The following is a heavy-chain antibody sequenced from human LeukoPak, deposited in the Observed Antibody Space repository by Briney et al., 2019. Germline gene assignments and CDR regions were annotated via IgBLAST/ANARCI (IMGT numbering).Heavy chain of an antibody. Sequence: GGSLRLSCAASGFTFSSYSMNWVRQAPGKGLEWVSYISSSSSTICYADSVKGRFTISRDNAKNSLYLQMNSLRAEDTAVYYCARTVREYYYGMDVWGQGTTVTVSS. CDR2: ISSSSSTI. CDR1: GFTFSSYS. CDR3: ARTVREYYYGMDV. D-gene: IGHD1-1*01. V-gene: IGHV3-48*04. J-gene: IGHJ6*02.